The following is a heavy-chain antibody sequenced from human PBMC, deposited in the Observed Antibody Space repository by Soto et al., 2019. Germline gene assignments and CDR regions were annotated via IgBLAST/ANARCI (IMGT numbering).Heavy chain of an antibody. J-gene: IGHJ4*02. CDR2: IYWDDDK. V-gene: IGHV2-5*02. CDR1: GFSLTTSGVG. CDR3: AHRQTYCGGNCYSGFDY. D-gene: IGHD2-21*02. Sequence: QITLKESGPTLVKPTQTLTLTCTFSGFSLTTSGVGVGWIRQPPGKALEWLALIYWDDDKRYSPSLKSRLTITKDTSKTPVVLTMTNMDPVDTATYYCAHRQTYCGGNCYSGFDYWGQGTLVTVSS.